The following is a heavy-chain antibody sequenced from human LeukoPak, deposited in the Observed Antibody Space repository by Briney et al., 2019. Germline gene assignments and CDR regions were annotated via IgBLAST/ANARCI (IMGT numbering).Heavy chain of an antibody. CDR3: ASARGRFGELLHFIY. Sequence: GGSLRLSCAASGFTFSNYEMXXXXXAPGXXLXXXXXXSASXSTLFYAXSXRXRFXISRDXAKNSLSLQMNSLRAEDTAVYYCASARGRFGELLHFIYWGQGTLVTVSS. CDR2: XSASXSTL. V-gene: IGHV3-48*03. D-gene: IGHD3-10*01. CDR1: GFTFSNYE. J-gene: IGHJ4*01.